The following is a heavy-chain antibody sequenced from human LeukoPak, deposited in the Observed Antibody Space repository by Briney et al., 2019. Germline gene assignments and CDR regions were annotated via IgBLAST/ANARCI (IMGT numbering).Heavy chain of an antibody. Sequence: PSETLSLTCTVSGVSISNYAWTWIRQPAGKGLEWIARIYTSGSTTYNPSLKKRVTTSSDTTTNQFSLKLSSVTAADKAVYYCARLPGGGSISVVAFDIWGQGTMVTVSS. CDR2: IYTSGST. D-gene: IGHD2-15*01. V-gene: IGHV4-4*07. CDR1: GVSISNYA. J-gene: IGHJ3*02. CDR3: ARLPGGGSISVVAFDI.